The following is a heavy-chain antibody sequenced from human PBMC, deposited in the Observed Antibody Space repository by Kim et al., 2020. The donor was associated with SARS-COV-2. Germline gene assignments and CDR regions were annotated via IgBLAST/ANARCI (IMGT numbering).Heavy chain of an antibody. Sequence: GYADSVGGRFIISRDKANNSLYLQMNSLRPEDTAFYYCVKDVLAGGADVWGQGTAVIVSS. CDR3: VKDVLAGGADV. D-gene: IGHD3-3*02. V-gene: IGHV3-9*01. J-gene: IGHJ6*02.